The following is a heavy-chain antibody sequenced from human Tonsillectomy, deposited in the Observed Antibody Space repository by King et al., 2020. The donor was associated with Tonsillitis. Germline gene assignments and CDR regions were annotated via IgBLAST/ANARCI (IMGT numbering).Heavy chain of an antibody. CDR1: GFTFSSYW. Sequence: EVQLVESGGGLVQPGGSLRLSCAASGFTFSSYWMSWVRQAPGKGLEWVANIKQDGSEKYYVDSVKGRFTISRDKAKNSLYLQRNSLRAEDTAGYYCAREGTSSTSCARDWGQGTLVTVSS. J-gene: IGHJ4*02. D-gene: IGHD2-2*01. V-gene: IGHV3-7*03. CDR3: AREGTSSTSCARD. CDR2: IKQDGSEK.